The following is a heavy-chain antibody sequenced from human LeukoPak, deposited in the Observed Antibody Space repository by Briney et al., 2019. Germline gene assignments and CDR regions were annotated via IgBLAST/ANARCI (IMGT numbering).Heavy chain of an antibody. CDR2: IDQDGSEK. CDR1: GFAISSSW. J-gene: IGHJ3*02. V-gene: IGHV3-7*01. CDR3: AREPGLGYAFDI. D-gene: IGHD1-1*01. Sequence: GGSLRLSCVVSGFAISSSWMTWVRQVPGEGLEWVANIDQDGSEKHYVDSVRGRFTISRDNARDSLYLQMNSLGDTAVYYCAREPGLGYAFDIWGQGTKVTVSP.